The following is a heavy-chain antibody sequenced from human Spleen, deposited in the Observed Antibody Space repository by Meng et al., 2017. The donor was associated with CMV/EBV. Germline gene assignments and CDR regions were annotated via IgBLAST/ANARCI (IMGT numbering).Heavy chain of an antibody. J-gene: IGHJ4*02. V-gene: IGHV1-2*02. Sequence: KVSCNACGYTFTGYDMHWGRQAPGQGLECMGWINPNSGGTNYAQKFQVRVTMTSDTSISTAYMELSRLGSDDTAVYYCARGYDFFDYWGQGTLVTVSS. CDR3: ARGYDFFDY. CDR1: GYTFTGYD. CDR2: INPNSGGT. D-gene: IGHD2-15*01.